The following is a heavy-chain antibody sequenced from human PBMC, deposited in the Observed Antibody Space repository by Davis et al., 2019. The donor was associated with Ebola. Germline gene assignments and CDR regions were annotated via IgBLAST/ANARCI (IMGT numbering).Heavy chain of an antibody. CDR3: AKDRGYGSGTYRYFDY. CDR1: GFTFKNHA. D-gene: IGHD3-10*01. CDR2: VSGGGDFT. Sequence: GESLKISCATSGFTFKNHAMNWVRQAPGKGLEWVSAVSGGGDFTYYTDSVKGRFTISRDNSKNTVYLQMSSLRVEDTAVYYCAKDRGYGSGTYRYFDYWGQGTLVSVSS. V-gene: IGHV3-23*01. J-gene: IGHJ4*02.